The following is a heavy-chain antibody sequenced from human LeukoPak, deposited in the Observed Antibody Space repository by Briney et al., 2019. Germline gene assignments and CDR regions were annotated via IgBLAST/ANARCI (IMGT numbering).Heavy chain of an antibody. Sequence: TGGSLRLSCAASGFTFDDYATHWVRQVPGKGLEWVSGISWNSDSIDYADSVKGRFTVSRDNAKNSLYLQMNSLRAEDTALYYCAKDTGTSKRGHFDYWGQGTLVTVSS. CDR1: GFTFDDYA. V-gene: IGHV3-9*01. J-gene: IGHJ4*02. CDR3: AKDTGTSKRGHFDY. D-gene: IGHD1-7*01. CDR2: ISWNSDSI.